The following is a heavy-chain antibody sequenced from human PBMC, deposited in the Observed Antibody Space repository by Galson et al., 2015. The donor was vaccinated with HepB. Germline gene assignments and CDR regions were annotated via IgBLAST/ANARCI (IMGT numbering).Heavy chain of an antibody. CDR2: ISGSGGST. J-gene: IGHJ4*02. V-gene: IGHV3-23*01. CDR3: ANNNWGRDY. D-gene: IGHD7-27*01. Sequence: SLRLSCAASGFTFSNYAMSWVRQAPGKGLEWVSGISGSGGSTYYADSVKGRVTISRDNSMNTLYLQMNSLRAEDTAVYYCANNNWGRDYWGQGTLVTVSS. CDR1: GFTFSNYA.